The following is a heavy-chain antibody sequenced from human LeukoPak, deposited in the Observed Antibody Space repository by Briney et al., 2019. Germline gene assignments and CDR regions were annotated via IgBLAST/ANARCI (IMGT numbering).Heavy chain of an antibody. Sequence: ASVKVSCKALGYTFGNYVITWVRQAPGQGPEWMGWISAHNGNTKYALKLQDRVIMATDTSTNTAYMELTNLRSDDTAVYYCARGSKSADYFDSSKYAAIYDAFDIWGQGTMVTVSS. J-gene: IGHJ3*02. D-gene: IGHD3-22*01. CDR3: ARGSKSADYFDSSKYAAIYDAFDI. CDR2: ISAHNGNT. CDR1: GYTFGNYV. V-gene: IGHV1-18*01.